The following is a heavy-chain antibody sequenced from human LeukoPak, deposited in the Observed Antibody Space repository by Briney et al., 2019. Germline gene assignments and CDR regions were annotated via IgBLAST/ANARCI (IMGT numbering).Heavy chain of an antibody. V-gene: IGHV4-61*01. Sequence: SETLSLTCTVSGGSVSSESYHWSWIRQPPGKGLEWIAYIFNSGSSNYNPSLKSRVTISVDTSKNQFSLKLNSVTAADTAQYHCPRGVGGVREGFDIWGQGTMVTVSS. J-gene: IGHJ3*02. CDR1: GGSVSSESYH. CDR3: PRGVGGVREGFDI. D-gene: IGHD3-16*01. CDR2: IFNSGSS.